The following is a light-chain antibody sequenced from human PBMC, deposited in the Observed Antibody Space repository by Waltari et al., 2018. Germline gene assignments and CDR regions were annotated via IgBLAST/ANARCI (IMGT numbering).Light chain of an antibody. J-gene: IGLJ3*02. CDR2: DVL. V-gene: IGLV2-11*01. CDR1: INVIGVQAY. Sequence: QSPLPMPPAAAAFPVQAATTPCPGSINVIGVQAYVSWYQQLPGKAPKLILYDVLKRPSGVPARFSGSKYGTSASLTISGLQADDEATYYCYSYAGTFTVVFGGGTKLTVL. CDR3: YSYAGTFTVV.